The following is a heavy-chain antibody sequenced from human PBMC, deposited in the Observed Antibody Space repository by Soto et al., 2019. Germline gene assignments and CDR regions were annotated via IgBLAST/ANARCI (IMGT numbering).Heavy chain of an antibody. D-gene: IGHD4-17*01. V-gene: IGHV4-59*01. J-gene: IGHJ4*02. CDR1: GVSISSYF. CDR2: TYSSGAT. Sequence: SETLSLTCSVSGVSISSYFWSWIRQPPGKGLEWIGYTYSSGATNSNPSLKSRVTISLDTSKNQFSLKLSSVTAADTAVYYCARFPVRPEYYFDYWGQGTLVTVSS. CDR3: ARFPVRPEYYFDY.